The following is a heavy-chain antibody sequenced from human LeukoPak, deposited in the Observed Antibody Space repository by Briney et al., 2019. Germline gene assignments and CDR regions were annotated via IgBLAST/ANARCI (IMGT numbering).Heavy chain of an antibody. J-gene: IGHJ4*02. D-gene: IGHD2-21*01. CDR1: GYSISSGYY. CDR3: ARVTPGVLLW. CDR2: IYHSGST. Sequence: PSETLSLTCADSGYSISSGYYWGWIRQPPGKGLEWIGSIYHSGSTYYNPSLKSRVTISVDTSKNQFSLKLSSVTAADTAVYYCARVTPGVLLWWGQGTLVTVSS. V-gene: IGHV4-38-2*01.